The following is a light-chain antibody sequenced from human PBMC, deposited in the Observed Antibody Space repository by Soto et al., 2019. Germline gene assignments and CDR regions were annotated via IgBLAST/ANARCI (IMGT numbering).Light chain of an antibody. CDR3: SSSTSSDTLL. Sequence: QSALTQPASVSGSPGQSITISCTGTSSDVGGYNYVSWYQQHPGKAPKLMIYEVSNRPSGVSNRFSGSKSGNTASLTISGLQDEDEADYYCSSSTSSDTLLFGGGTKLTVL. V-gene: IGLV2-14*01. CDR2: EVS. J-gene: IGLJ2*01. CDR1: SSDVGGYNY.